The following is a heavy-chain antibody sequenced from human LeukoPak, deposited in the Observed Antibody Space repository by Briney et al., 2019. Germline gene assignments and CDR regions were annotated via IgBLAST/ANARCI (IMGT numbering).Heavy chain of an antibody. D-gene: IGHD3-22*01. J-gene: IGHJ4*02. CDR1: GYTFTSYG. CDR2: ISAYNGNT. CDR3: ARTNVYYYASSDYYPYFDY. Sequence: GASVKVSCKASGYTFTSYGVSWVRQAPGQGLEWMGWISAYNGNTNYAQKLQGRVTMTTDTSTSTAYMELRSLRSDDTAVCYCARTNVYYYASSDYYPYFDYWAQGTLVTVSS. V-gene: IGHV1-18*01.